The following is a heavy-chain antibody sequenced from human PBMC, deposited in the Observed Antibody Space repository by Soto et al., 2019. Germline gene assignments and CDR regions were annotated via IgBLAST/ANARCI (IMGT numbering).Heavy chain of an antibody. D-gene: IGHD2-15*01. CDR1: GFTFSSYL. V-gene: IGHV3-74*01. CDR3: ARFPSGKSEGDGMDV. CDR2: INSDGIST. Sequence: GGSLRLSCAASGFTFSSYLMHWVRQAPGKGLVWVSRINSDGISTSYADSVKGRFTISRDNAKNTLYLQMNSLRAEDTAVYYCARFPSGKSEGDGMDVWGQGTTVTVYS. J-gene: IGHJ6*02.